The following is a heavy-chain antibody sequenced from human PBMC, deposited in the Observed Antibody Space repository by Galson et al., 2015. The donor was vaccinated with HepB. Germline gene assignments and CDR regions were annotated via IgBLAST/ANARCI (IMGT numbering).Heavy chain of an antibody. J-gene: IGHJ4*02. CDR3: AKGTTGIDY. CDR2: IGVSAGNT. Sequence: SLRLSCAASGFTFSSLGMTWVRQAPGKGLECVSAIGVSAGNTDYADSVKGRFTISRDNSKNMLYLQMNNLRAEDTAVYYCAKGTTGIDYWGQGTLVTVSS. CDR1: GFTFSSLG. D-gene: IGHD1-1*01. V-gene: IGHV3-23*01.